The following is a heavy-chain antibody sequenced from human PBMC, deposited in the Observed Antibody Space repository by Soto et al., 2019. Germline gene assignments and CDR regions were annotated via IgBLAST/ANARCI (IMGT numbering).Heavy chain of an antibody. CDR1: GFTLSDYY. Sequence: QVQLVESGGGLVKPGGSLRLSCAASGFTLSDYYMSWIRQAPGKGLAWVSHISGSGNTIDYADSVKGRFTISRDNAKNSLYLQMNSLRDDDTAVFYCARGRYALDYWGQGTRVTVSS. V-gene: IGHV3-11*01. D-gene: IGHD3-16*01. CDR3: ARGRYALDY. CDR2: ISGSGNTI. J-gene: IGHJ4*02.